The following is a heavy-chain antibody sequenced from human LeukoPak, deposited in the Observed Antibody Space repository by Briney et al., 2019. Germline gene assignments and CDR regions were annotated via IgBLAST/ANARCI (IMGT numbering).Heavy chain of an antibody. V-gene: IGHV4-4*07. J-gene: IGHJ3*02. D-gene: IGHD5-12*01. CDR3: ATPQSGYDDDAFDI. CDR1: GGSISSYY. Sequence: SETLSLTCTVSGGSISSYYWSWIRQPAGKGLEWIGRIYTSGSTNYNPSLRSRVSMSVDTSRNQFSLKLNSVTAADTAVYYCATPQSGYDDDAFDIWGQGTMVTVSS. CDR2: IYTSGST.